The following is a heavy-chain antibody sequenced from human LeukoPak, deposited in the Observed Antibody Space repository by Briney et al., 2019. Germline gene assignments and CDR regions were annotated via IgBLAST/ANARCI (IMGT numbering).Heavy chain of an antibody. CDR1: GFTFSDYS. D-gene: IGHD1-26*01. Sequence: GGSLRLSCAASGFTFSDYSMNWVRQAPGKGLEWVSYISSSSSTIFYAASEKGRFTISRDNAKNSLYLQMDSLRAEDTAVYYCASLVGALEYWGQGTLVTVSS. J-gene: IGHJ4*02. CDR3: ASLVGALEY. V-gene: IGHV3-48*01. CDR2: ISSSSSTI.